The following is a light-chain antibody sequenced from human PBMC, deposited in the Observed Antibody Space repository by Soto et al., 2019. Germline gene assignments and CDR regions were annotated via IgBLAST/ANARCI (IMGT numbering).Light chain of an antibody. CDR3: QQRSNWPIT. Sequence: EIVLTQSPATLYFSLGERATLSCRASQSVSRYLAWYQQKPGQAPRLLIYDASNRATGIPARFSGSGSGTDFTLTISRLEPEDSAVYYCQQRSNWPITFGQGTRLEIK. J-gene: IGKJ5*01. CDR2: DAS. CDR1: QSVSRY. V-gene: IGKV3-11*01.